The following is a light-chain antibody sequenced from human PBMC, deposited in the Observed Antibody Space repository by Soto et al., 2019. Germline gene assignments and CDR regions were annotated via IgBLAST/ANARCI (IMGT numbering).Light chain of an antibody. CDR2: GAS. V-gene: IGKV3-20*01. CDR3: QQYYSTPIT. CDR1: QSVSSSY. Sequence: EIVLTQSPGTLSLSPGERATLSFRASQSVSSSYLAWYQQKPGQPPRLLIYGASTRATGLPARFSGSGSGTQFTLTISSLQAEDVAVYYCQQYYSTPITFGQGTRLEIK. J-gene: IGKJ5*01.